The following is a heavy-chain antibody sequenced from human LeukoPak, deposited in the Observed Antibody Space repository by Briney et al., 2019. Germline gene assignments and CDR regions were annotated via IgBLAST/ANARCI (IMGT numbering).Heavy chain of an antibody. Sequence: PGGSLRLSCAASGFTFSSYAMSWVRQAPGKGLEWVSAISGSGGSTYYADSVKGRFTISRDNSKNTLYLQMNSLRAEDTAVYYCAKAEVGIMGATPIDYWGQGTLVTVSS. D-gene: IGHD1-26*01. J-gene: IGHJ4*02. CDR1: GFTFSSYA. CDR3: AKAEVGIMGATPIDY. V-gene: IGHV3-23*01. CDR2: ISGSGGST.